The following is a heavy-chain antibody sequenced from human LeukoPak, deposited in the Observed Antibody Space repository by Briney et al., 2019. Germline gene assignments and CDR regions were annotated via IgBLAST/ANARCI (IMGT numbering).Heavy chain of an antibody. D-gene: IGHD1-1*01. V-gene: IGHV3-48*04. CDR1: GFTFNSYS. CDR2: ISSSANSI. CDR3: ARGRRETLTKTGTFDY. J-gene: IGHJ4*02. Sequence: GGSLRLSCAASGFTFNSYSMNWVRQAPGKGLEWISYISSSANSIYYADSVKGRFTISRDNAKNSLYLQMNSLRSEDTAVYYCARGRRETLTKTGTFDYWGQGTLVTVSS.